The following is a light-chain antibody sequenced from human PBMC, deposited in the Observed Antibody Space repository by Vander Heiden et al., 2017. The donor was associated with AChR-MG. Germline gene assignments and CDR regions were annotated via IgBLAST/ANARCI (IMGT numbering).Light chain of an antibody. CDR2: DAS. CDR1: QDISNY. Sequence: DIQLPHPPSSLSASVGDRVTHPRLPSQDISNYLDWYQHKPGQAPKLLIYDASNWETGVPSRFSGSGSGTDFTFTISSLQPEDIATYYCQQYDNVPYTFGQGTKLEIK. CDR3: QQYDNVPYT. V-gene: IGKV1-33*01. J-gene: IGKJ2*01.